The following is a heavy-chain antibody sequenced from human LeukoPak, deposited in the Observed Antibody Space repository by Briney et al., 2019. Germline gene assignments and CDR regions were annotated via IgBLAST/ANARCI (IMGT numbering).Heavy chain of an antibody. V-gene: IGHV3-23*01. CDR2: ISGSGGST. Sequence: GGSLRLSCAASGFTFSRNGMTWVRQAPGKGLEWVSAISGSGGSTYYADSVKGRFTISRDNSKNTLYLQMNSLRAEDTAVYYCAREGTRSYYYDYWGQGTLATVSS. CDR1: GFTFSRNG. CDR3: AREGTRSYYYDY. J-gene: IGHJ4*02. D-gene: IGHD1-26*01.